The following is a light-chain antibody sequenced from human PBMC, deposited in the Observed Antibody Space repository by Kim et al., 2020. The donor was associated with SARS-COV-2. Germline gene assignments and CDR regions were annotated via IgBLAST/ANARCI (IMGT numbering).Light chain of an antibody. CDR1: QYVTRG. J-gene: IGKJ1*01. Sequence: STLYATVGDRVTITCRGTQYVTRGLAWYQQKPGRAPKLLIYDASTLDRGVPSRFRGSGAGTEYALTINSLQPDDFASYYCQHRQTFGQGTKVDIK. V-gene: IGKV1-5*01. CDR3: QHRQT. CDR2: DAS.